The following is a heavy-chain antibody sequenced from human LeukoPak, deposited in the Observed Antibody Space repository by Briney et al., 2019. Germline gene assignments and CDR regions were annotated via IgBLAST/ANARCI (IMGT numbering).Heavy chain of an antibody. CDR2: ISSGGSTM. V-gene: IGHV3-11*04. CDR3: ARGSSNIAARNNCFDP. J-gene: IGHJ5*02. Sequence: PGGSLRLSCAASGFTFSDYYMSWIRQAPGKGLEWVSYISSGGSTMFYADSVKGRFIISRDNAKNSLYLQMNSLRAEDTAVYYCARGSSNIAARNNCFDPWGQGTLVTVSS. CDR1: GFTFSDYY. D-gene: IGHD6-6*01.